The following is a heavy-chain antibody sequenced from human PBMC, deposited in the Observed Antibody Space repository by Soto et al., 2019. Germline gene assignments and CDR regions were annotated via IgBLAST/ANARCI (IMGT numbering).Heavy chain of an antibody. CDR2: ISYAGTNI. CDR3: ARERAYCSRVIFIPLPQNSNVLDF. D-gene: IGHD2-15*01. CDR1: GFAFNTYA. Sequence: PGGSLRLSSSSSGFAFNTYAMHWVRHAPCKGLEWVAIISYAGTNIYYADSMKGRLTISRDNSQNKVFLQMSSLRTEDTAVYYCARERAYCSRVIFIPLPQNSNVLDFWG. V-gene: IGHV3-30*15. J-gene: IGHJ6*01.